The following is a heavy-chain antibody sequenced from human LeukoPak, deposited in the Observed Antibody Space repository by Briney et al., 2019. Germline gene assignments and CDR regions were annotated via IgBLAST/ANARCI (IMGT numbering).Heavy chain of an antibody. J-gene: IGHJ6*03. CDR1: GFTFTTYD. Sequence: GGSLRLSCAASGFTFTTYDMHWVRQATGKGLEWVSAIGTTGDTYYPGSVKGRFTISRENARNSLYLQMNSLRAGDTAVYYCARDRGGGHMDVWGKGTTVTISS. CDR2: IGTTGDT. CDR3: ARDRGGGHMDV. V-gene: IGHV3-13*01. D-gene: IGHD2-15*01.